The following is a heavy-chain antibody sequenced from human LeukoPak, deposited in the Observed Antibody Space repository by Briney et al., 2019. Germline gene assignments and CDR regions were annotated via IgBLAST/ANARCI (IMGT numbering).Heavy chain of an antibody. CDR1: GFTFSSYA. D-gene: IGHD2-2*01. Sequence: GGSLRLSCAASGFTFSSYAMTWVRQAPGKGLEWVSFISDSETNYVDSVKGRFTVSRDKSKNTLYLEMSSLRAEDTAVYYCARGGSGTSVLYYWGQGILVTVSS. CDR2: ISDSET. V-gene: IGHV3-23*01. J-gene: IGHJ4*02. CDR3: ARGGSGTSVLYY.